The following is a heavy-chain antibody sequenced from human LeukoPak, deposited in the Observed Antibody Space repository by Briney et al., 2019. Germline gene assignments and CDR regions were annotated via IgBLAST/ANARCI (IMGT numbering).Heavy chain of an antibody. CDR3: ARVDTAMVSESLRYYYGMDV. Sequence: NPSETLSLTCAVYGGSFSGYYWSWIRQPPGKGLEWIGEINHSGSTNYNPSLKSRVTISVDTSKNQFSLKLSSVTAADTAVYYCARVDTAMVSESLRYYYGMDVWGQGTTVTVSS. CDR1: GGSFSGYY. CDR2: INHSGST. V-gene: IGHV4-34*01. J-gene: IGHJ6*02. D-gene: IGHD5-18*01.